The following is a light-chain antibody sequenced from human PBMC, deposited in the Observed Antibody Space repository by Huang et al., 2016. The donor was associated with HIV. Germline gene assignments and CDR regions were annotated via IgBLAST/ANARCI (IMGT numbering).Light chain of an antibody. Sequence: DIQMTQSPSTLSASVGDRVTITCRASQSIDSYLAWYQQKPGKAPKLRIYDASSLDSGVPSRFSGSGSGTEFTLTISSLQPDNFATYYCQQYHSYPGTFGQGTKVEIK. CDR1: QSIDSY. V-gene: IGKV1-5*01. CDR2: DAS. J-gene: IGKJ1*01. CDR3: QQYHSYPGT.